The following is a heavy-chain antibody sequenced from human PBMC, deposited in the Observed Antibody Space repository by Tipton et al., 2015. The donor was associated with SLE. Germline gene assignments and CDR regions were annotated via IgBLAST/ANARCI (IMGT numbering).Heavy chain of an antibody. CDR1: GGSFSNDDYY. CDR3: ARAQGEMDVFDI. Sequence: TLSLTCSVSGGSFSNDDYYWSWIRQHPGEGLEWIGLIYYSGSTNYNPSLKSRVIISVDTSKNHFSLKLSSVTAADTAVYYCARAQGEMDVFDIWGQGTMVTVSS. CDR2: IYYSGST. J-gene: IGHJ3*02. V-gene: IGHV4-61*03. D-gene: IGHD5-24*01.